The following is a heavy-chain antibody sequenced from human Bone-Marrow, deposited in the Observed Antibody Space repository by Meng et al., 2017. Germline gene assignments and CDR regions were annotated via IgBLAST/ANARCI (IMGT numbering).Heavy chain of an antibody. CDR3: ARVMRPLNSGYTGYDFDY. CDR2: INPDSGDT. V-gene: IGHV1-2*02. Sequence: ASVKVSCKASGYTFSDYSMHWVRQAPGQGLEWMGWINPDSGDTNYALRFQGRVTMTRDTSICTAYMELSRLRSDDTALYYCARVMRPLNSGYTGYDFDYWGQRTLVTVSS. D-gene: IGHD5-12*01. CDR1: GYTFSDYS. J-gene: IGHJ4*02.